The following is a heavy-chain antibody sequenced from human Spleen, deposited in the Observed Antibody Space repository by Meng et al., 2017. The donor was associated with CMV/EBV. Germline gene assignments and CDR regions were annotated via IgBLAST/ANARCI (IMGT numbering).Heavy chain of an antibody. CDR1: GFTVADNY. Sequence: GESLKISCAASGFTVADNYINWVRQAPGKGLEWVSVIYAGGSTYYADSVKGRFTISRDNSKNTLYLQMNSLRAEDTAVYYCAKDINDYSNYWGQGTLVTVSS. V-gene: IGHV3-53*01. D-gene: IGHD4-11*01. CDR2: IYAGGST. CDR3: AKDINDYSNY. J-gene: IGHJ4*02.